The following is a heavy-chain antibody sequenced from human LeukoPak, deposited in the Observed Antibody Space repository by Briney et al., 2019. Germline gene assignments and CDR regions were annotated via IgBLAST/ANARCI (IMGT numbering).Heavy chain of an antibody. CDR1: GGSFSGYY. Sequence: PSETLSLTCAVYGGSFSGYYWDWIRQPPGRGLEWIGNIYRSGSTSYNPSLKSRVTISVDTSKNQFSLKVNSVTAADTAVYYCARRHSSGWFYYWGQGTLVTVSS. CDR2: IYRSGST. J-gene: IGHJ4*02. V-gene: IGHV4-34*01. CDR3: ARRHSSGWFYY. D-gene: IGHD6-19*01.